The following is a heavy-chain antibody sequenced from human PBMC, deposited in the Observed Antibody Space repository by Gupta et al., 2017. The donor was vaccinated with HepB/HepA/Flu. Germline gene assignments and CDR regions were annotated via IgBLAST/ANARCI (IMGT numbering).Heavy chain of an antibody. Sequence: QVQLVQSGAEVKKPGASVKVSCRASGYTFTSYYMHWVRQAPGQGLAWMGIINPSGGSTSYAQKFQGRVTMTRDTSTSTVYMELSSLRSEDTAVYYCARGGLVVPAAKGLGYYYYYMDVWGKGTTVTVSS. CDR2: INPSGGST. V-gene: IGHV1-46*01. CDR3: ARGGLVVPAAKGLGYYYYYMDV. D-gene: IGHD2-2*01. J-gene: IGHJ6*03. CDR1: GYTFTSYY.